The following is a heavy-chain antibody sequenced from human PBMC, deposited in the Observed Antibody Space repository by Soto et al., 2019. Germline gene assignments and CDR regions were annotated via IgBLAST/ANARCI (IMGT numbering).Heavy chain of an antibody. CDR3: ARCGYSYDDY. CDR1: GGSVSSGSYY. Sequence: VQLQESGPGLVKPSETLSLTCSVSGGSVSSGSYYWSWLRQPPGKGLEWIGYIYYSGRTNYNSSLKSRVTISVDTSKNQFSMKLSSVPAADTAVYYCARCGYSYDDYWGQGTLVTVSS. D-gene: IGHD5-18*01. CDR2: IYYSGRT. J-gene: IGHJ4*02. V-gene: IGHV4-61*01.